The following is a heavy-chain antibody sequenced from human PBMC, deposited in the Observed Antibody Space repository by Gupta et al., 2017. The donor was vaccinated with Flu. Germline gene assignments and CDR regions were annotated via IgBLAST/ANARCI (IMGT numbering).Heavy chain of an antibody. CDR3: ARSYTNYGNYYYYMDV. CDR2: IYYSGST. Sequence: QLQESGPGLVKPSETLSLTCTVSGGSISTDFYYWGWIRQSPGKGLEWIASIYYSGSTYYNPSLKSRVDMSVDRSKNQFSLEVRSVTATDTAVYYGARSYTNYGNYYYYMDVWGKGTTVTVSS. J-gene: IGHJ6*03. D-gene: IGHD4-17*01. V-gene: IGHV4-39*01. CDR1: GGSISTDFYY.